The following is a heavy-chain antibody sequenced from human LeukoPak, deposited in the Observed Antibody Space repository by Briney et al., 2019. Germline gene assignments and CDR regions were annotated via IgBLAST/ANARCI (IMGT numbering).Heavy chain of an antibody. V-gene: IGHV4-34*01. D-gene: IGHD1-7*01. CDR3: ARRWNYGRNYYIDV. Sequence: SETLSLTCAVYGGSFSNYYWSWIRQTPGKGMEWIGEINDSGRTNYNPSLMSRVTVSEDTSKNQFSLRLTSVTATDTAVYYCARRWNYGRNYYIDVWGKGAAVSVSS. CDR1: GGSFSNYY. CDR2: INDSGRT. J-gene: IGHJ6*03.